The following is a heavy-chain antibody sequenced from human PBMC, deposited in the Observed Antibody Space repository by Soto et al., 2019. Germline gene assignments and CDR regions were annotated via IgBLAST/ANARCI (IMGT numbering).Heavy chain of an antibody. D-gene: IGHD3-22*01. Sequence: PSETLSLTCTVSGGSVSSGSYYWSWIRQPPGKGLEWIGYIYYSGSTNYNPSLKSRVTISVDTSKNQFSLKLSSVTAADTAVYYCARGEDYYDSSGLLDYWGQGTLVTVSS. CDR1: GGSVSSGSYY. V-gene: IGHV4-61*01. CDR2: IYYSGST. CDR3: ARGEDYYDSSGLLDY. J-gene: IGHJ4*02.